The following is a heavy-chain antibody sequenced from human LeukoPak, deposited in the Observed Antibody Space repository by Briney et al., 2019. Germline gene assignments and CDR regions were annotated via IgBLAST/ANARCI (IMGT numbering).Heavy chain of an antibody. V-gene: IGHV1-18*01. CDR1: GYTFTSYG. D-gene: IGHD7-27*01. CDR3: ARDNLGFDY. J-gene: IGHJ4*02. CDR2: ISAYNGNT. Sequence: ASVKVSCKASGYTFTSYGISWVRQAPGQVLEWMGWISAYNGNTNYAQKVQGRITMTTDRSTSTAYMELRSLRPDDTAVYYCARDNLGFDYWGQGTLVTVS.